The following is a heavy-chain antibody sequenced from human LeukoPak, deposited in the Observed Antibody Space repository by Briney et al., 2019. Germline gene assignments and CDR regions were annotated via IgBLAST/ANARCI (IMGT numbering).Heavy chain of an antibody. CDR2: IYYSGST. J-gene: IGHJ4*02. V-gene: IGHV4-61*01. Sequence: SETLSLTCTVSGGSVSSGSYYWSWIRQPPGKGLEWIGYIYYSGSTNYNPSLKSRLTISVDTSKNQFSLRLSSVTAADTAVYYCATIAGSSSYWGQGTLVTVSS. CDR3: ATIAGSSSY. D-gene: IGHD6-6*01. CDR1: GGSVSSGSYY.